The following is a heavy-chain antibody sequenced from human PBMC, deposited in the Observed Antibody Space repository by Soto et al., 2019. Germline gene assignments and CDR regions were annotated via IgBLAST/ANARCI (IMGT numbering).Heavy chain of an antibody. D-gene: IGHD6-19*01. CDR1: GFNFKKFA. CDR3: AKADGEQWLLPHLDK. V-gene: IGHV3-23*01. Sequence: EVQLLESGGGVVQPGGSLRLSCVASGFNFKKFAMSWVGQATGEGLEWVSGIRCCGGSTSYADSVKGRFSIARDDSTNTMSLQMNNLSVEDTAQYYCAKADGEQWLLPHLDKLGQGTLVNVS. CDR2: IRCCGGST. J-gene: IGHJ4*02.